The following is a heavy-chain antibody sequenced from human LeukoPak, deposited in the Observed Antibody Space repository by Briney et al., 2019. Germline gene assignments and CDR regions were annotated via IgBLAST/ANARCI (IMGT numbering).Heavy chain of an antibody. D-gene: IGHD3-10*01. CDR1: GGSFSGYY. CDR3: ARDPRMVRGVMSADAFDI. CDR2: INHSGST. Sequence: SETLSLTCAVYGGSFSGYYWSWIRQPPGKGLEWIGEINHSGSTNYNPSLKSRVTISVDTSKNQFSLKLSSVTAADTAVYYRARDPRMVRGVMSADAFDIWGQGTMVTVSS. V-gene: IGHV4-34*01. J-gene: IGHJ3*02.